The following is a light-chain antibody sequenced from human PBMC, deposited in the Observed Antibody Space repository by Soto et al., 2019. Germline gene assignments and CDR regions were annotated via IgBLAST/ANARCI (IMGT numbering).Light chain of an antibody. CDR1: QDISNY. CDR3: QQHDNLPPRFT. CDR2: DAS. Sequence: DIQMTQSPSSLSASVGDRVTITCQASQDISNYLNWYQQKPGKAPKLLIYDASNLETGVPSRFSGSGSGTDFNFTISSLQPADIATYYCQQHDNLPPRFTFGPGTKVDIK. J-gene: IGKJ3*01. V-gene: IGKV1-33*01.